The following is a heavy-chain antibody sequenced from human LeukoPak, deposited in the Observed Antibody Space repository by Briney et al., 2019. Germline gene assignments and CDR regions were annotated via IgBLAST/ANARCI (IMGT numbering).Heavy chain of an antibody. D-gene: IGHD1-26*01. Sequence: GGSLRLSCAASGFTFSTYGMNWVRQAPGKGLEWVSSISYTGTYIYYADSVKGRFTISRDNAQNSLYLQMNSLRAEDTAIYYCVRDRGTYRPIDYWGQGTLVTVSS. J-gene: IGHJ4*02. CDR3: VRDRGTYRPIDY. CDR2: ISYTGTYI. V-gene: IGHV3-21*04. CDR1: GFTFSTYG.